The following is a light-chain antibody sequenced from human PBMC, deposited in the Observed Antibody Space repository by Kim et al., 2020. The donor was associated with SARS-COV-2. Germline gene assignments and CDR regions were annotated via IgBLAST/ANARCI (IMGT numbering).Light chain of an antibody. J-gene: IGKJ5*01. Sequence: DIQMTQSPSSLSVSVGDRVTITCQASQDIANFLNWYQQKPGEAPKLLIYDASDLEIGVPSRFSGSGSGTHFTFTISSLQPEDIATYYCQQYDNFPITFGRGTRLEIK. V-gene: IGKV1-33*01. CDR1: QDIANF. CDR2: DAS. CDR3: QQYDNFPIT.